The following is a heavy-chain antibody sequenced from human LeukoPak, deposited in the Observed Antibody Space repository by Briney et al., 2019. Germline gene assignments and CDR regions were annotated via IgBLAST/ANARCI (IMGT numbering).Heavy chain of an antibody. CDR3: AKDHYWSIDY. CDR2: IKGDGIST. D-gene: IGHD3-3*01. Sequence: GGSLRLSCTASGFSFSNYWMSWVRQAPGKGLVWVSRIKGDGISTNYADSVKGRFTISRDIAKNTLYLQMNSLRAEDTGVYYCAKDHYWSIDYWGRGTLVTVSS. CDR1: GFSFSNYW. V-gene: IGHV3-74*01. J-gene: IGHJ4*02.